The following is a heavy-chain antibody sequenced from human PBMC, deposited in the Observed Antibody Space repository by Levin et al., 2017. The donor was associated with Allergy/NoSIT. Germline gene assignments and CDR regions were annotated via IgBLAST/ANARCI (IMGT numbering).Heavy chain of an antibody. CDR2: IYGGGST. CDR1: GFTVSSNY. V-gene: IGHV3-53*01. Sequence: GGSLRLSCAVSGFTVSSNYMSWVRQAPGKGPEWVSVIYGGGSTYYADSVRGRFTISRDNSKNTLSLQMNSLRVEDTAVYYCASEIPRGSLDNYVPLWGRGTLVTVSS. D-gene: IGHD3-10*02. CDR3: ASEIPRGSLDNYVPL. J-gene: IGHJ4*02.